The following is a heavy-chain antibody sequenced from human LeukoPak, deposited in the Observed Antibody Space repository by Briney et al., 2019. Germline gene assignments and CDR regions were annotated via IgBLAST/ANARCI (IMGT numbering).Heavy chain of an antibody. J-gene: IGHJ3*02. V-gene: IGHV4-59*06. D-gene: IGHD1-26*01. Sequence: SETLSLTCTVSGGSISGFYWSWIRRPPGKGLEWIGYIYYSGSTYYNPSLKSRVTISEDTSKNQFSLKLSSVTAADTAVYYCARERWDDVFDIWGQGTMVTVSS. CDR2: IYYSGST. CDR1: GGSISGFY. CDR3: ARERWDDVFDI.